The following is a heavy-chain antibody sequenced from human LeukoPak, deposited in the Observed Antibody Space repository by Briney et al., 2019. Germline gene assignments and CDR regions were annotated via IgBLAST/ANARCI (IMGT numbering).Heavy chain of an antibody. CDR1: VYTFTGYY. J-gene: IGHJ4*02. CDR2: INPNSGGT. D-gene: IGHD2-8*01. Sequence: ASVKVSCKASVYTFTGYYMHWVRQAPGQGLEWMGWINPNSGGTNYAQKFQGRVTMTRNTSINTAYMELSSLRSEDTAVYYCARVPETRYAIPRDYWGQGTLVTVSS. V-gene: IGHV1-2*02. CDR3: ARVPETRYAIPRDY.